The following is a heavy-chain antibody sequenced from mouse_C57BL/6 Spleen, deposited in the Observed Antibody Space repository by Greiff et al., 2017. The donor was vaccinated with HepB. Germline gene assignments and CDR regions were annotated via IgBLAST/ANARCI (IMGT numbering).Heavy chain of an antibody. CDR3: TTSSSGYDY. Sequence: VQLQQSGAELVRPGASVKLSCTASGFNIKDDYMHWVKQRPEQGLEWIGWIDPENGDTEYASKFQGKATITADTSSNTAYLQLSSLTSEDTAVYYCTTSSSGYDYWGQGTTLTVSS. V-gene: IGHV14-4*01. J-gene: IGHJ2*01. CDR1: GFNIKDDY. CDR2: IDPENGDT. D-gene: IGHD3-2*02.